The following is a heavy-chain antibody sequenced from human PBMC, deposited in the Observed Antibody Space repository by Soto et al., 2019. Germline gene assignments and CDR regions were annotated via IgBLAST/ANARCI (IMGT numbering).Heavy chain of an antibody. CDR2: IYYSGST. CDR3: ARDFGRFGGTLGY. V-gene: IGHV4-61*01. J-gene: IGHJ4*02. Sequence: QVQLQESGPGLVKPSETLSLTCTVSGGSVSSGSYYWSWIRQPPGKGLEWIGYIYYSGSTNYNPSLKSRVTISVDTSKNQFSLKLSSVTAADTAVYYCARDFGRFGGTLGYRGQGTLVTVSS. D-gene: IGHD3-16*01. CDR1: GGSVSSGSYY.